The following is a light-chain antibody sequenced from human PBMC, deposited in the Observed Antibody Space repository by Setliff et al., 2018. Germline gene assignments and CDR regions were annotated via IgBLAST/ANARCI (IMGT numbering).Light chain of an antibody. J-gene: IGLJ1*01. Sequence: QSVLTQPASVSGSPGQSITISCTGTSSDVGSHNYVPWYQHHPGKAPKLVIYEVSNRPSGVSNRFSGSKSVNTASLTISGLQAEDEADYYCSSFRSIATPEVFGTGTKVTVL. CDR1: SSDVGSHNY. CDR3: SSFRSIATPEV. CDR2: EVS. V-gene: IGLV2-14*01.